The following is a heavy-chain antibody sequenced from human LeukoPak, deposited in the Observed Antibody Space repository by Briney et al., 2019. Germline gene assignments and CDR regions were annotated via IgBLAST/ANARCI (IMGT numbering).Heavy chain of an antibody. J-gene: IGHJ4*02. D-gene: IGHD3-22*01. CDR3: ARHWADSSGYYPDYFDY. CDR1: GGSISSGSYY. CDR2: IYTSGST. Sequence: SETLSLTCTVSGGSISSGSYYWSWIRQPAGKGLEWIGRIYTSGSTNYNPSLKSRVTISVDTSKNQFSLKLSSVTAADTAVYYCARHWADSSGYYPDYFDYWGQGTLVTVSS. V-gene: IGHV4-61*02.